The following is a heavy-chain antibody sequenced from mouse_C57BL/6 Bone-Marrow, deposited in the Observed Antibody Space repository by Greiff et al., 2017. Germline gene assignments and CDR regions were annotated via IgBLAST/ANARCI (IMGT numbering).Heavy chain of an antibody. CDR1: GYTFTSYW. Sequence: QVQLQQPGAELVKPGASVKMSCKASGYTFTSYWLTWVKQRPGQGLEWIGDIYPGSGSTNYNEKFKSKATLTVDTSSSTAYMQLSSLTSEDSAVYYGARGLGLGAWFAYWGQGTLVTVSA. V-gene: IGHV1-55*01. CDR2: IYPGSGST. CDR3: ARGLGLGAWFAY. D-gene: IGHD4-1*01. J-gene: IGHJ3*01.